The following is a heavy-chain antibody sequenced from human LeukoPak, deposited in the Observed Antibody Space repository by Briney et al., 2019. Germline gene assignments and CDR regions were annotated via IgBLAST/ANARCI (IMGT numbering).Heavy chain of an antibody. CDR3: GRRPVNGVTAYWYFDL. D-gene: IGHD2-21*02. CDR1: GFTVSSNY. J-gene: IGHJ2*01. V-gene: IGHV3-23*01. Sequence: PGGSLRLSCAASGFTVSSNYMSWVRQAPGKGLEWVSTISGSGGSTHYADSVKGRFSISRDNSKLTLYLQLNSLRADDTAVYYCGRRPVNGVTAYWYFDLWGRGTLVTVSS. CDR2: ISGSGGST.